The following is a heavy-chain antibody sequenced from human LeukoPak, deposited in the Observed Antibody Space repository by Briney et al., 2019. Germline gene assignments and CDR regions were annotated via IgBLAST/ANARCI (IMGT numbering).Heavy chain of an antibody. Sequence: GGSLRLSCAASGFPYSEYSMNWVRQAPGKGLEWISYIGISSGNTKYADSVKGRFTVSGDNARNSLYLQMNSLRVEDTAVYYCARDHNYAFDNWGQGTLVTVSS. J-gene: IGHJ4*02. D-gene: IGHD1-1*01. CDR3: ARDHNYAFDN. CDR2: IGISSGNT. CDR1: GFPYSEYS. V-gene: IGHV3-11*06.